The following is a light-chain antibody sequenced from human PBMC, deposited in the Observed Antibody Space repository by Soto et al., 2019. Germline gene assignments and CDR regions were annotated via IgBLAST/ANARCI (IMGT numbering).Light chain of an antibody. CDR1: SSDVGGYNY. J-gene: IGLJ2*01. CDR3: SSYASSNGVI. CDR2: EVS. V-gene: IGLV2-8*01. Sequence: QSVLTQPPSASGSPGQSVTISCTGTSSDVGGYNYVSWYRQHPGKAPKLMTYEVSKRPSGVPDRFSGSKSGNTASLTVSGLQAEDEADYYCSSYASSNGVIFGGGTQLTVL.